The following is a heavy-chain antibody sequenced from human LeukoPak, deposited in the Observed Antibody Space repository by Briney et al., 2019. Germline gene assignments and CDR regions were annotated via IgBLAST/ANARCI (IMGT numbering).Heavy chain of an antibody. CDR2: IKQDGSEK. J-gene: IGHJ4*02. Sequence: GGSLRLSSAASGVSPRISRMSSVCDAPRKRLEWVANIKQDGSEKNYLDSVKGRFTISRDNAKNSLDLQMNSLRAEDTAVYYCARSGSSMEYWGQGTLVTVSS. V-gene: IGHV3-7*01. D-gene: IGHD3-10*01. CDR1: GVSPRISR. CDR3: ARSGSSMEY.